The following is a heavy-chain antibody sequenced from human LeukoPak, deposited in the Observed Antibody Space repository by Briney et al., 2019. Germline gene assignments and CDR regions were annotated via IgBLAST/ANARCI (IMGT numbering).Heavy chain of an antibody. CDR3: ARDREYYDFWSGTTGLNWFDP. J-gene: IGHJ5*02. CDR2: IFQTGHS. V-gene: IGHV4-59*12. D-gene: IGHD3-3*01. CDR1: GGSISTFY. Sequence: SETLSLTCTVSGGSISTFYWSWLRQPPGKGLEWIGYIFQTGHSNYNPSLKSRVTMSVDTSKNQFSLKLSSVTAADTAVYYCARDREYYDFWSGTTGLNWFDPWGQGTLVTVSS.